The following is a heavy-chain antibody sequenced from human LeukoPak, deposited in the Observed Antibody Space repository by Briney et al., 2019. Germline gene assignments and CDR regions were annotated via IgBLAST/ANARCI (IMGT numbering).Heavy chain of an antibody. Sequence: GGSLRLSCAASRFTFSSYAMHWVRQAPGKGLEWVAVISYDGSNKYYADSVKGRFTISRDNSKNTLYLQMNSLRAEDTAVYYCARDMGIAALRAEYFQHWGQGTLVTVSS. J-gene: IGHJ1*01. CDR3: ARDMGIAALRAEYFQH. D-gene: IGHD6-13*01. V-gene: IGHV3-30-3*01. CDR1: RFTFSSYA. CDR2: ISYDGSNK.